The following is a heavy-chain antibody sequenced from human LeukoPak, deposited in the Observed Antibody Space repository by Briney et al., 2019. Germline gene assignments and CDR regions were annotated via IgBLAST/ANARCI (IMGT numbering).Heavy chain of an antibody. CDR1: GFTFSDYY. V-gene: IGHV3-11*04. Sequence: GGSLRLSXAASGFTFSDYYLSWIRQAPGKGLEWVSYISSCGSTIYYADSVKGRFTTSRDNAKNSLYLQMNSLRAEDTAVYYCARDNGGDAFDIWGQGTMVTVSS. CDR3: ARDNGGDAFDI. D-gene: IGHD4-23*01. J-gene: IGHJ3*02. CDR2: ISSCGSTI.